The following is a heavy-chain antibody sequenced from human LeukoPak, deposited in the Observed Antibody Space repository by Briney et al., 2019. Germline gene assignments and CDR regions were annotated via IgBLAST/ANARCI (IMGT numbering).Heavy chain of an antibody. CDR2: IYPGDSDT. V-gene: IGHV5-51*01. CDR1: GYSFTSYW. D-gene: IGHD3-10*01. CDR3: ARLSGVRVLDAFDI. J-gene: IGHJ3*02. Sequence: ESLKLSRTCSGYSFTSYWIGWVRQLHGPGLEREGIIYPGDSDTRYNPSFQDQVTISADKSISTAYLQWSSLKASDTAMYYCARLSGVRVLDAFDIWGRGTMVTVSS.